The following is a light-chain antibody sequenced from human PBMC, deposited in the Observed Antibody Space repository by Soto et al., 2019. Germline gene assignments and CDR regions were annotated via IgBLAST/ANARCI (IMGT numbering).Light chain of an antibody. CDR3: SSYTSRTTLNV. Sequence: QSALTQPASVSGSPGQSITISCTGTSSDVGGYNYVSWYQHHPGKAPKLMIYEVNNRPSGVSNRFSGSKSGNTASLTISGLQAEDEADYYCSSYTSRTTLNVFGSGTKLTVL. J-gene: IGLJ1*01. CDR2: EVN. V-gene: IGLV2-14*01. CDR1: SSDVGGYNY.